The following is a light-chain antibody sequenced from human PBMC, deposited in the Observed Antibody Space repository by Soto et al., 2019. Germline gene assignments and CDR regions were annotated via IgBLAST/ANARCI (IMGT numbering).Light chain of an antibody. CDR1: QSVRSN. J-gene: IGKJ1*01. CDR3: QKYGSFWT. V-gene: IGKV3-20*01. Sequence: EIVMTQSPATLSVSPGERATLSCRASQSVRSNLAWYQQKPGQAPRLLIYGASSRATGIPDRFSGSGSGTDFTLTIRRLEPDDFAVYYCQKYGSFWTFGQGTKVDIK. CDR2: GAS.